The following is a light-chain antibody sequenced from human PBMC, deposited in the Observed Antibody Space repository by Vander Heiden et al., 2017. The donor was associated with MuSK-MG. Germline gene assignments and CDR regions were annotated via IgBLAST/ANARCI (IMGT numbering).Light chain of an antibody. CDR3: AAWDDSLSGPV. CDR1: GSNIGTNY. J-gene: IGLJ2*01. Sequence: QSALIQPSSASGTPGQRVTISCSGSGSNIGTNYVFWYQQLPGTAPKLLIYRNDQRPSGVPDRFSGSKSGTSASLAISGLRSEDEADYYCAAWDDSLSGPVFGGGTKLTVL. CDR2: RND. V-gene: IGLV1-47*01.